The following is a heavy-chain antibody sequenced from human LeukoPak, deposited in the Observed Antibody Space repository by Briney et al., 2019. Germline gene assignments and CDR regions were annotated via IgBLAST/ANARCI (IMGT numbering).Heavy chain of an antibody. CDR3: ARRLTQYDCFDP. V-gene: IGHV6-1*01. Sequence: QTLSLTCAISGDSVSSSSVTWNWIRQSPSRGLEWLGRTYYRSTWYNDYAVSVRGRVTVDPDTSKNQFSLHLNSVTPEDTAVYYCARRLTQYDCFDPWGQGILVTVSS. CDR1: GDSVSSSSVT. CDR2: TYYRSTWYN. J-gene: IGHJ5*02. D-gene: IGHD2-2*01.